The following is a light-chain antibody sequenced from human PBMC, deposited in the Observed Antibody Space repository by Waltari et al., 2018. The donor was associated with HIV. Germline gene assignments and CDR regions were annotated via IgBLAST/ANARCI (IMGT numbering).Light chain of an antibody. V-gene: IGKV1-9*01. J-gene: IGKJ3*01. CDR3: QQHNTYPLT. CDR2: GAS. CDR1: QGLRNY. Sequence: DILLTQSPPFLSASVGDRVTISCRASQGLRNYLSWFQQKPGRVPKLLIFGASTLHSGGPSRFSGSGSGTQFTLTISSLQPDDFATYYCQQHNTYPLTFGPGT.